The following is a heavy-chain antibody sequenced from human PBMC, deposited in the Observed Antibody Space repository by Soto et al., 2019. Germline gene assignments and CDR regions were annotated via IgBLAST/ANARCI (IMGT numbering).Heavy chain of an antibody. CDR1: GGSFSGYY. D-gene: IGHD2-15*01. Sequence: QVQLQQWGAGLLKPSETLSLTCAIYGGSFSGYYWSWIRQSPGKGLEWIGEINHSGSTNYNPSLKSRVTISVDTSKNQFSRKLSSVTAADTAVYYCARGDLVVVVAATLLQYAFDILGQGTMVTVSS. J-gene: IGHJ3*02. CDR3: ARGDLVVVVAATLLQYAFDI. V-gene: IGHV4-34*01. CDR2: INHSGST.